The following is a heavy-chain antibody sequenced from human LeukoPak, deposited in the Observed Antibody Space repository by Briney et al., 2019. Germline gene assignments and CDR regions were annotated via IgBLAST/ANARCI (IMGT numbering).Heavy chain of an antibody. Sequence: PSVTLSLTCTVSGGSISSSSYHWGWIRQPPGKGLEWIGSIYYSGSTYYNPSLKSRVTISVDTSKNQFSLKLISVTAADTAVYYCARGGYYGSGSYYNSGSYYNYYFDPWGQGTLVTVSS. V-gene: IGHV4-39*01. CDR1: GGSISSSSYH. J-gene: IGHJ5*02. CDR3: ARGGYYGSGSYYNSGSYYNYYFDP. D-gene: IGHD3-10*01. CDR2: IYYSGST.